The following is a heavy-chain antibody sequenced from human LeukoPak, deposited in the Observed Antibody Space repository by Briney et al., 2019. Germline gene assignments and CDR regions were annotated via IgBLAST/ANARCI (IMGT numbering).Heavy chain of an antibody. V-gene: IGHV7-4-1*02. D-gene: IGHD2-2*01. CDR3: ARAVPAAIEDYYYYYMDV. CDR2: INTNTANP. J-gene: IGHJ6*03. CDR1: GYTFISYA. Sequence: GASVKVSCKASGYTFISYAMNWVRQAPGQGLEWMGWINTNTANPTYAQGFTGRFVFSLDTSVSTAYLQISSLKAEDTAVYYCARAVPAAIEDYYYYYMDVWGKGTTVTVSS.